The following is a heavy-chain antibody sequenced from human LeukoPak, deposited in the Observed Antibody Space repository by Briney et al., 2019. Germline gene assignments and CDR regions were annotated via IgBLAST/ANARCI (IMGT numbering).Heavy chain of an antibody. D-gene: IGHD1-26*01. CDR3: ARDSGNYHFDH. V-gene: IGHV3-7*01. J-gene: IGHJ4*02. CDR1: GFTFSSYW. Sequence: GGSLRLSCEASGFTFSSYWMSWVRQAPGKGLEXVANIKQDGSQKYYGDSVKGRFTISRDNAKNSMYLQMNSLRVEDTAVYYCARDSGNYHFDHCGQGALVTVSS. CDR2: IKQDGSQK.